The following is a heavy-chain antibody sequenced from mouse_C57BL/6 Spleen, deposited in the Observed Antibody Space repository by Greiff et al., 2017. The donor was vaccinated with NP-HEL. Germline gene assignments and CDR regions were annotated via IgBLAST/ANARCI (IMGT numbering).Heavy chain of an antibody. D-gene: IGHD2-2*01. CDR2: IYPSDSET. CDR3: ARGRLRRTVFAY. J-gene: IGHJ3*01. CDR1: GYTFTSYW. V-gene: IGHV1-61*01. Sequence: QVQLKQPGAELVRPGSSVKLSCKASGYTFTSYWMDWVKQRPGQGLEWIGNIYPSDSETHYNQKFKDKATLTVDKSSSTAYMQLSSLTSEDSAVYYCARGRLRRTVFAYWGQGTLVTVSA.